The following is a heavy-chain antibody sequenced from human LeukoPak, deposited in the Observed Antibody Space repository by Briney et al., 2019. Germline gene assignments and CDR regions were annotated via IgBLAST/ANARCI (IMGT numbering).Heavy chain of an antibody. CDR3: AREEDSSGYWVY. D-gene: IGHD3-22*01. V-gene: IGHV1-2*02. CDR2: INPNSGGT. J-gene: IGHJ4*02. Sequence: ASVKVSCKASGYTFTGYYMHWVRQAPGQGLEWMGWINPNSGGTNYAQKFQGRVTMTRDTSISTAYMELSRLRPDDTAVYYCAREEDSSGYWVYWGQGTLVTVSS. CDR1: GYTFTGYY.